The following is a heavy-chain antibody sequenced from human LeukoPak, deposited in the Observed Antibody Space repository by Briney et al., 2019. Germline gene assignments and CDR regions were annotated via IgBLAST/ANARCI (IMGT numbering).Heavy chain of an antibody. D-gene: IGHD3-10*01. J-gene: IGHJ4*02. CDR1: GYIFTSYW. CDR3: ARSMVRGAPYYFDY. Sequence: GASLQISCKGSGYIFTSYWIGWVRQLPGKGLEWMGIIYPGDSDNRYSPSFQDQVTMSADKSISTAYLQWSSLNASDTAMYYCARSMVRGAPYYFDYWGQGTLVTVSS. CDR2: IYPGDSDN. V-gene: IGHV5-51*01.